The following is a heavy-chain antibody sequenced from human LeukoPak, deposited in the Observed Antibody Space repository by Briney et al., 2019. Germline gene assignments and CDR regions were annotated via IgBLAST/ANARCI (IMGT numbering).Heavy chain of an antibody. V-gene: IGHV1-46*01. Sequence: ASVKVSCKASGYTFTSYYMHWVRQAPGQGLEWMGIINPSGGSTSYAQKLQGRVTMTTDTSTSTAYMELRSLRSDDTAVYYCAREVSSSWYREDYWGQGTLVTVSS. J-gene: IGHJ4*02. CDR1: GYTFTSYY. D-gene: IGHD6-13*01. CDR2: INPSGGST. CDR3: AREVSSSWYREDY.